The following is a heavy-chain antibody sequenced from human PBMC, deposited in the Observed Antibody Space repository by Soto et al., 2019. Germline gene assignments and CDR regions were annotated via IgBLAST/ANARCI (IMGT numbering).Heavy chain of an antibody. Sequence: VASVKVSCKASGYTFTSYGISWVRQAPGQGLEWMGWISAYNGNTNYAQKLQGRVTMTTDTSTSTAYMELRSLRSDDTAVYYCARDFLEVHSSSWPAYYYYGMDAWGKGTTVTVSS. D-gene: IGHD6-13*01. CDR2: ISAYNGNT. CDR3: ARDFLEVHSSSWPAYYYYGMDA. CDR1: GYTFTSYG. V-gene: IGHV1-18*01. J-gene: IGHJ6*04.